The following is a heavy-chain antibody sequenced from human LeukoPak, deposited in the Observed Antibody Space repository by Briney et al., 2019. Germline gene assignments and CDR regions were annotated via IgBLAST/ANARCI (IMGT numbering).Heavy chain of an antibody. CDR3: ARTRYSSGWFFDY. CDR2: ISDSGST. V-gene: IGHV4-59*01. D-gene: IGHD6-19*01. Sequence: KPSETPSPTRTVPGGSISSYYWGWIRQPPGKGPGWTGHISDSGSTNYNPSLKGRLTISVDTSKNQFSLKLSSVTAADTAVYYCARTRYSSGWFFDYWGQGILVTVSS. CDR1: GGSISSYY. J-gene: IGHJ4*02.